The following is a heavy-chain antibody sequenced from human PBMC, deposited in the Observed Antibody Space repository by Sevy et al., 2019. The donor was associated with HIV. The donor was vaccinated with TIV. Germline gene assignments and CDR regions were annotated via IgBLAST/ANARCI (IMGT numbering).Heavy chain of an antibody. V-gene: IGHV3-7*01. CDR2: IKQDGSEQ. Sequence: GGSLRLSCVASGFTFTDHWMAWLRQAPGKGLEWVANIKQDGSEQNYVDSVEGRFTISRDNGKNLLYLQMNDLRAEDTAVYYCARGGGFYGDYPFDYWGHGTLVTVSS. D-gene: IGHD4-17*01. CDR3: ARGGGFYGDYPFDY. CDR1: GFTFTDHW. J-gene: IGHJ4*01.